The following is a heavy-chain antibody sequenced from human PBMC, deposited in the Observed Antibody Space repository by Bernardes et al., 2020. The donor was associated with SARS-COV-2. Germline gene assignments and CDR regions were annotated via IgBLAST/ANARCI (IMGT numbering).Heavy chain of an antibody. D-gene: IGHD6-13*01. J-gene: IGHJ5*02. CDR3: ARADYSSSWYGGHNWFDP. V-gene: IGHV4-34*01. CDR2: INHSGST. Sequence: SETLSLTCAVYGGSFSGYYWSWIRQPPGKGLEWIGEINHSGSTNYNPSLKSRVTISVDTSKNQFSLKLSSVTAADTAVYYCARADYSSSWYGGHNWFDPWGQGTLVTVSS. CDR1: GGSFSGYY.